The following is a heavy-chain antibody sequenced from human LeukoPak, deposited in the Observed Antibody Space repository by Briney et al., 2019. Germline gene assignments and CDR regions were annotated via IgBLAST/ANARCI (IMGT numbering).Heavy chain of an antibody. CDR3: AKDTVLYDKGGFDY. Sequence: GGSLRLSCAASGFTLDDYAMHWVRQAPGKGLEWVSGISWNSGSIGYADSVKGRFTISRDNAKNSLHLQMNSLRAEDTALYYCAKDTVLYDKGGFDYWGQGTLVTVSS. J-gene: IGHJ4*02. CDR1: GFTLDDYA. V-gene: IGHV3-9*01. CDR2: ISWNSGSI. D-gene: IGHD3-22*01.